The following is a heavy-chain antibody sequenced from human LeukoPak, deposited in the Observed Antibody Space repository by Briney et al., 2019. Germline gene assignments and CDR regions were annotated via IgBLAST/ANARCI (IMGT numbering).Heavy chain of an antibody. Sequence: SETLSLTCTVSGGSISSSSYYWGWIRQPPGKGLEWIGTIYHSGSTYYNPSLKSRVTISVDTSKNQFSLKLSSVTAADTAVYYCARHERGVFDYWGQGTLVTVSS. D-gene: IGHD3-10*01. CDR1: GGSISSSSYY. CDR2: IYHSGST. CDR3: ARHERGVFDY. J-gene: IGHJ4*02. V-gene: IGHV4-39*01.